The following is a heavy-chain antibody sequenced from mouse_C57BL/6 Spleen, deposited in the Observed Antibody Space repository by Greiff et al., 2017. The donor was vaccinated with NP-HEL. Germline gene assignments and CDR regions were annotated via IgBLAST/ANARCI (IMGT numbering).Heavy chain of an antibody. V-gene: IGHV1-81*01. CDR1: GYTFTSYG. CDR2: IYPRSGNT. J-gene: IGHJ4*01. CDR3: AREGPAHYAMDY. Sequence: VQLQQSGAELARPGASVKLSCKASGYTFTSYGISWVKQRPGQGLEWIGEIYPRSGNTYYNEKFKGKATLTADKSSSTAYMELRSLTSEDSAVYFCAREGPAHYAMDYWGQGTSVTVSS. D-gene: IGHD3-3*01.